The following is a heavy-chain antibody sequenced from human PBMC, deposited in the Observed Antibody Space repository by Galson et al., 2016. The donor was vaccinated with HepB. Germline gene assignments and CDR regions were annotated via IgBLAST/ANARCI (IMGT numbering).Heavy chain of an antibody. CDR3: AKDGNGEQRPYHFDY. CDR2: ISGSGGNT. CDR1: GFIFDSYA. D-gene: IGHD1-1*01. Sequence: SLRLSCAASGFIFDSYAMNWVRQAPGKGLEWVSAISGSGGNTFYADSVKGRFTISRDNSKNTLYLQMNRLRAEDTAVYYCAKDGNGEQRPYHFDYCGQGTLVTVSS. J-gene: IGHJ4*02. V-gene: IGHV3-23*01.